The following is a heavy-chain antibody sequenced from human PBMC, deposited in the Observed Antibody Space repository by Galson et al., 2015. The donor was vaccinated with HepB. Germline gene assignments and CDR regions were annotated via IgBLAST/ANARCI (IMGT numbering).Heavy chain of an antibody. CDR2: VSDSGVGA. J-gene: IGHJ4*02. CDR1: GFSFNNFA. D-gene: IGHD2-21*01. V-gene: IGHV3-23*01. CDR3: ARHIEYYDGDGCLRHPLSH. Sequence: SLRLSCAASGFSFNNFAMSWVRQAPGKGLEWVSGVSDSGVGAYFADSVKGRITISRDDSRRTVYLQMNSLRVEDTAVYYCARHIEYYDGDGCLRHPLSHWGQGTLVTVSS.